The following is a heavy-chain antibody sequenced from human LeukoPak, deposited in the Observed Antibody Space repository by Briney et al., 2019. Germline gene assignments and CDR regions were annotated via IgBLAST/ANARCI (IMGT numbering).Heavy chain of an antibody. V-gene: IGHV3-9*01. CDR3: ARGFGSAYDILTGNTPVDY. D-gene: IGHD3-9*01. CDR2: ISWNSGSI. CDR1: GFTFDDYA. J-gene: IGHJ4*02. Sequence: PGGSLRLSCAASGFTFDDYAMHWVRQAPGKGLEWVSGISWNSGSIGYADSVKGRFTISRDNAKNSLYLQMNSLRAEDTAVYYCARGFGSAYDILTGNTPVDYWGQGTLVTVSS.